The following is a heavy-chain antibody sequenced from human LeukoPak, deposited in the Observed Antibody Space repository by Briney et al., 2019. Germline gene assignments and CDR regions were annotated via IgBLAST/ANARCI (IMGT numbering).Heavy chain of an antibody. V-gene: IGHV4-39*07. CDR2: IYASGTT. CDR1: GGSISSSSYY. D-gene: IGHD2-15*01. Sequence: SETLSLTCTVSGGSISSSSYYWGWIRQPPGKGLEWIGRIYASGTTNYNPSLKSRVTMSVDTSKNQFSLKLTSVTAADTAVYYCARGRSCSGGSCLEYHFDYWGQGTLVTVSS. J-gene: IGHJ4*02. CDR3: ARGRSCSGGSCLEYHFDY.